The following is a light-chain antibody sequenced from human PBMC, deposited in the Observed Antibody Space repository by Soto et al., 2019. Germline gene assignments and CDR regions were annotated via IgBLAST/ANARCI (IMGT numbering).Light chain of an antibody. CDR3: CSYAGGDAYV. V-gene: IGLV2-23*01. CDR2: EGQ. Sequence: QSALTQPASVSESPGRSITISCTGSSSECSGFNVVSWYQHHPGRAPKVLIYEGQQRPSGVSTRFSGSTSGTVASLTISGLQAEDEADYYCCSYAGGDAYVCGTGTKVTVL. J-gene: IGLJ1*01. CDR1: SSECSGFNV.